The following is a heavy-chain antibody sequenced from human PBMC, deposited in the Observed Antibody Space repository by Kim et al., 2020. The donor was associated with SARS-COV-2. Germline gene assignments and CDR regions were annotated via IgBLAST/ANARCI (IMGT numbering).Heavy chain of an antibody. V-gene: IGHV1-69*01. J-gene: IGHJ5*02. CDR3: ARGGPFEESDNWFDP. Sequence: QKVQGRGTITADESTSTAYMELSSLRSEDTAVYYCARGGPFEESDNWFDPWGQGTLVTVSS. D-gene: IGHD3-10*01.